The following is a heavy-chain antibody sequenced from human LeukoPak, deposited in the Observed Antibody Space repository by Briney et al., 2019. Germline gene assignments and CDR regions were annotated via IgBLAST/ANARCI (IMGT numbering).Heavy chain of an antibody. J-gene: IGHJ3*02. CDR1: GYTLTELS. D-gene: IGHD3-10*01. V-gene: IGHV1-24*01. Sequence: ASVKVSCKVSGYTLTELSMHWVRQAPGKGLEWMGGFDPEDGETIYAQKFQGRVTMTEDTSTDTAYMELSSLRSEDTAVYYCATANMVRGVDYDAFDIWGQGTMVTVSS. CDR2: FDPEDGET. CDR3: ATANMVRGVDYDAFDI.